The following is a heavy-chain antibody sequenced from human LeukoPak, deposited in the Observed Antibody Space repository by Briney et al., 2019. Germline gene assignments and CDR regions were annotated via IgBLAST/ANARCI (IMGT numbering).Heavy chain of an antibody. Sequence: ASVKVSCKASGYTFTSYDINWVRQATGQGLEWMGWTNPNSGYTGYAQKFQGRVTITRNTSIRTVYMELSSLRSEDTAVYYCARVAGGIDYWGQGTLVTVSS. J-gene: IGHJ4*02. CDR1: GYTFTSYD. CDR3: ARVAGGIDY. D-gene: IGHD6-19*01. CDR2: TNPNSGYT. V-gene: IGHV1-8*03.